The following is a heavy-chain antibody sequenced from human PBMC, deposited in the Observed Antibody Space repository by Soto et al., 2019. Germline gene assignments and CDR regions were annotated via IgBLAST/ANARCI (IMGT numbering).Heavy chain of an antibody. Sequence: QVRLEESGPGLVKPSETLSLICSVSGGSVNNANYFWNWIRHHPENGLEWIGYIYYSGSTRYNPSFKTRATLSIDTPKDQFSLRLNSGTVADTAVYFCARDADYGGSRGGMDVWGRGTTVTVSS. J-gene: IGHJ6*02. CDR3: ARDADYGGSRGGMDV. CDR2: IYYSGST. D-gene: IGHD4-17*01. CDR1: GGSVNNANYF. V-gene: IGHV4-31*03.